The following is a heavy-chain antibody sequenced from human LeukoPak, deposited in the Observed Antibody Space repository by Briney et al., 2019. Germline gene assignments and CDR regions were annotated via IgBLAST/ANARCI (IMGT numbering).Heavy chain of an antibody. V-gene: IGHV1-24*01. J-gene: IGHJ4*02. CDR1: GYTLTELS. Sequence: GASVKVSCKVSGYTLTELSMHWVRQAPGKGLEWMGGFDPEDGETIYAQKFQGRVTMTEDTSTDTAYTELSSLRSEDTAVYYCATGPPIVGAYFDYWGQGTLVTVSS. CDR2: FDPEDGET. CDR3: ATGPPIVGAYFDY. D-gene: IGHD1-26*01.